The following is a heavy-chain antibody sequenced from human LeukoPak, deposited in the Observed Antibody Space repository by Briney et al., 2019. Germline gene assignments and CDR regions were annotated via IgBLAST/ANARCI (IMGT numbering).Heavy chain of an antibody. D-gene: IGHD3-16*01. CDR3: VRGSWSGPRGYMDV. J-gene: IGHJ6*03. CDR2: IYYSGST. V-gene: IGHV4-59*01. CDR1: GGSISSYY. Sequence: SETLSLTCTVSGGSISSYYWSWIRQPPGKGLEWIGYIYYSGSTNYNPSLKSRVTISVDTSKNQFSLKLSSVTAADTAVYYCVRGSWSGPRGYMDVWGKGTTVTVSS.